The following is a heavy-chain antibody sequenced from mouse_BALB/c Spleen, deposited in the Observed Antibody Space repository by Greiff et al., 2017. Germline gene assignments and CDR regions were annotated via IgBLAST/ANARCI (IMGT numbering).Heavy chain of an antibody. Sequence: EVKLMESGGGLVQPGGSMKLSCVASGFTFSNYWMNWVRQSPEKGLEWVAEIRLKSNNYATHYAESVKGRFTISRDDSKSSVYLQMNNLRAEDTGIYYCTYRYDYWGQGTTLTVSS. CDR2: IRLKSNNYAT. CDR3: TYRYDY. CDR1: GFTFSNYW. J-gene: IGHJ2*01. V-gene: IGHV6-6*02. D-gene: IGHD2-14*01.